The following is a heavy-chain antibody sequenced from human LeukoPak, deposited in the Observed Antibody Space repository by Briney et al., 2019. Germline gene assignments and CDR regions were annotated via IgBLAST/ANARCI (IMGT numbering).Heavy chain of an antibody. CDR3: ANALSSSSEFDY. CDR2: INAGSGHT. Sequence: ASVKVSCKASGYTFTGYYMHWVRQAPGQGLEWMGWINAGSGHTKYSQEFQGRVTMTRDTSISTAYMELSRLRSDDTAVYYCANALSSSSEFDYWGQGTLVTVSS. V-gene: IGHV1-2*02. CDR1: GYTFTGYY. D-gene: IGHD6-6*01. J-gene: IGHJ4*02.